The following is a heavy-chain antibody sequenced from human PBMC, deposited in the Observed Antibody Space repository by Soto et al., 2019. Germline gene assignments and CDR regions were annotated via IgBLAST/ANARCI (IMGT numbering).Heavy chain of an antibody. V-gene: IGHV1-18*01. D-gene: IGHD2-21*01. Sequence: ASVKVSFRTSGYIFTSYGISWVRQAPGQGLEWGGWISTYNGNTNYAPKLQGRVTMTTDTSTTTAYMELRSLRSDDTAVYYCAKADDRGYSQSFDYWGQGTLVTVSS. J-gene: IGHJ4*02. CDR3: AKADDRGYSQSFDY. CDR2: ISTYNGNT. CDR1: GYIFTSYG.